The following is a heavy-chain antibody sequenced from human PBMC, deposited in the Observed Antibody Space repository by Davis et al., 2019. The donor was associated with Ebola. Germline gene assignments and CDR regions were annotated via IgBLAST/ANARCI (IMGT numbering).Heavy chain of an antibody. CDR1: GFTFSSYG. CDR2: IWYDGSNK. Sequence: GGSLRLSCAASGFTFSSYGMHWVRQAPGKGLEWVAVIWYDGSNKYYADSVKGRFTISRHNSKNTLYLQMNSLRAEDTAVYYCAREINYYYGMDVWGQGTTVTVSS. V-gene: IGHV3-33*01. CDR3: AREINYYYGMDV. J-gene: IGHJ6*02.